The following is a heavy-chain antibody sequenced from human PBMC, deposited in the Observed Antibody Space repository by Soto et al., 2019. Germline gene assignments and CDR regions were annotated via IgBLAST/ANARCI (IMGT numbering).Heavy chain of an antibody. CDR1: GFIFSNYA. CDR2: ISGSGGST. D-gene: IGHD3-22*01. V-gene: IGHV3-23*01. J-gene: IGHJ5*02. CDR3: ATTSRDYYDSSGYP. Sequence: PGGSLRLSCAASGFIFSNYAMSWVRQAPGKGLEWVSAISGSGGSTYYADSVKGRFTISRDNSKNTLFLQMNSLRAEDTAVYYCATTSRDYYDSSGYPWGQGTQVTVSS.